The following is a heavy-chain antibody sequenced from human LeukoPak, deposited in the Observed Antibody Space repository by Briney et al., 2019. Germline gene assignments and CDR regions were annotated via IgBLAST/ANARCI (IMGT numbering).Heavy chain of an antibody. J-gene: IGHJ6*02. CDR2: IIPIFGTA. CDR1: GGTFSSYA. V-gene: IGHV1-69*05. Sequence: SVKVSCKASGGTFSSYAISWVRQAPGQGLEWMGGIIPIFGTANYAQKFQGRDTITTDESTSTAYMELSSLRSEDTAVYYCARDRYSSGWYIGYYYYYGMDVWGQGTTVTVSS. CDR3: ARDRYSSGWYIGYYYYYGMDV. D-gene: IGHD6-19*01.